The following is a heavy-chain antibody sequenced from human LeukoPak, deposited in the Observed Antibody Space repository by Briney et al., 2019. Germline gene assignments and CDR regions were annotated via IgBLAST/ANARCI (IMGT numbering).Heavy chain of an antibody. Sequence: SVKVSCKASGGTFSSYAISWVRQAPGQGLEWMGRIIPILGVANYAQKFQGRVTITADKSTSTAHMELSSLRSEDTAVYYCARVGTYYYDTAFDYWGQGTLVTVPS. J-gene: IGHJ4*02. D-gene: IGHD3-22*01. CDR2: IIPILGVA. CDR3: ARVGTYYYDTAFDY. CDR1: GGTFSSYA. V-gene: IGHV1-69*04.